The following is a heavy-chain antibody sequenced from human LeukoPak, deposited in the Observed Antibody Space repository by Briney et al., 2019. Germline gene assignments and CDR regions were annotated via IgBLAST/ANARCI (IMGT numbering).Heavy chain of an antibody. CDR3: ARVLGAMGPFDY. CDR2: IYTSGST. D-gene: IGHD5-18*01. V-gene: IGHV4-4*07. J-gene: IGHJ4*02. Sequence: SETLSLTCTVSGGSISSYYWSWIRQPAGKGLEWIGRIYTSGSTNYNPSPKSRITMSVDTSKNQFSLKLSSVTAADTAVYYCARVLGAMGPFDYWGQGTLVTVSS. CDR1: GGSISSYY.